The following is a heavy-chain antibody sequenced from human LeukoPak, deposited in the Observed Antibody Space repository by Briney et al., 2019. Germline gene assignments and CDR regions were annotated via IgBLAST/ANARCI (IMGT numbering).Heavy chain of an antibody. CDR3: AREKAGDTAMVFDY. D-gene: IGHD5-18*01. V-gene: IGHV1-18*01. Sequence: ASVKVSCKASGYTFSNYGISWVRQAPGQGLEWVGWINAYNGNTNYAQKLQGRVTMTTDTSTSTAYMELRSLRSDDTAVYYCAREKAGDTAMVFDYWGQGTLVTVSS. CDR1: GYTFSNYG. J-gene: IGHJ4*02. CDR2: INAYNGNT.